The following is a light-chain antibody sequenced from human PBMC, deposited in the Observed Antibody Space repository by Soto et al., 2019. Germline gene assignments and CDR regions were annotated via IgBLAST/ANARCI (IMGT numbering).Light chain of an antibody. V-gene: IGKV1-5*03. CDR1: QTISSF. Sequence: DIRMTQSPSTLSGSVGDRVTITCWASQTISSFLAWYQQKPGKAPKLLIYKASTLKSGVPSRFSGSGSGTEFTLTISRLQPDDFATYSCQHYNSYSEAFGPGTKVE. J-gene: IGKJ1*01. CDR3: QHYNSYSEA. CDR2: KAS.